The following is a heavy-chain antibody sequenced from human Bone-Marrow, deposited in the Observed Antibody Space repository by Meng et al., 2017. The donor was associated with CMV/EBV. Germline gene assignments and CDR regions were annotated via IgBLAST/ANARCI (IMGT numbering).Heavy chain of an antibody. Sequence: GESLKISCAASGFTFSSYWMSWVRQAPGKGLEWVANIKQDGSEKYYVDSVKGRFTISRDNAKNSLYLQMNSLRAEDTAVYYCARDITIFGVVTPQRALGGVDYWAQGTLATVSS. D-gene: IGHD3-3*01. CDR1: GFTFSSYW. J-gene: IGHJ4*02. V-gene: IGHV3-7*01. CDR2: IKQDGSEK. CDR3: ARDITIFGVVTPQRALGGVDY.